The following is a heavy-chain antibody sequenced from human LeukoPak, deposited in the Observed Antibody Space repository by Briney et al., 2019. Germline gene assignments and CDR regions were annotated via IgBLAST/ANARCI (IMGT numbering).Heavy chain of an antibody. V-gene: IGHV4-34*01. D-gene: IGHD3-10*01. CDR1: GGSISSYY. CDR3: ARESYETNWFDP. CDR2: INHSGST. J-gene: IGHJ5*02. Sequence: PSETLSLTCTVSGGSISSYYWSWIRQPPGKGLEWIGEINHSGSTNYNPSLKSRVTISVDTSKNQFSLKLSSVTAADTAVYYCARESYETNWFDPWGQGTLVTVSS.